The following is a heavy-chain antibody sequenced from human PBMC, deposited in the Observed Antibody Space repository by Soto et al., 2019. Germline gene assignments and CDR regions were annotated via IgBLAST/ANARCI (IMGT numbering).Heavy chain of an antibody. J-gene: IGHJ4*02. Sequence: ASVKVSCKASGGTFSSYAISWVRQAPGQGLEWMGGIIPIFGTANYAQKFQGRVTITADESTSTAYMELSSLRSEDTAVYYCARRYYGSGSYYNEFDYWGQGTLVTVSS. CDR2: IIPIFGTA. D-gene: IGHD3-10*01. CDR3: ARRYYGSGSYYNEFDY. V-gene: IGHV1-69*13. CDR1: GGTFSSYA.